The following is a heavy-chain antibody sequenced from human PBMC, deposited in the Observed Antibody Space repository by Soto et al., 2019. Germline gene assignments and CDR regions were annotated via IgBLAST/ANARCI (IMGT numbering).Heavy chain of an antibody. D-gene: IGHD3-3*02. CDR2: IYYSGST. J-gene: IGHJ5*02. CDR1: GGSLSSSSFY. Sequence: SETPSLTCPVSGGSLSSSSFYWGWIRQPPGKGLEWIGSIYYSGSTYYNPSLKSRVTISVDTSKSQFSLKLTSVTAADTAVYYCASPKIAFYNWFDPWGQGTLVTVSS. CDR3: ASPKIAFYNWFDP. V-gene: IGHV4-39*01.